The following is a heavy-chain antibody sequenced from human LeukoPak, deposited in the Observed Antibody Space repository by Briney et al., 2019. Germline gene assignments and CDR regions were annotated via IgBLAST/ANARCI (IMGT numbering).Heavy chain of an antibody. Sequence: SETLSLTCAVQGASLRGSYWSWIRQPPGKGLQWLGQIDHSGSTHSIPSLKSRVTISLDTSQSQVSLKVNSVTAADTAVYFCARGGNGWYFDLWGRGTLVTVSS. J-gene: IGHJ2*01. D-gene: IGHD1-14*01. CDR2: IDHSGST. CDR3: ARGGNGWYFDL. CDR1: GASLRGSY. V-gene: IGHV4-34*01.